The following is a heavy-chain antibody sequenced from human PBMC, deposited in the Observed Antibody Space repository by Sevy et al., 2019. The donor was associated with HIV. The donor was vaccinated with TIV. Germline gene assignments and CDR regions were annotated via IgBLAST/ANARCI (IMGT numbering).Heavy chain of an antibody. D-gene: IGHD2-8*02. CDR2: IRSKGNNYGT. Sequence: GGSLRLSCAASGFIFSGSAMHWVRQASGKGLEWVGRIRSKGNNYGTTYAASVKGRFTISRDDSKNTAYLQMNSLKTEDTAVYYCTRRRAFVTCGTGFEFDYWGHGTLVTVSS. J-gene: IGHJ4*01. CDR1: GFIFSGSA. CDR3: TRRRAFVTCGTGFEFDY. V-gene: IGHV3-73*01.